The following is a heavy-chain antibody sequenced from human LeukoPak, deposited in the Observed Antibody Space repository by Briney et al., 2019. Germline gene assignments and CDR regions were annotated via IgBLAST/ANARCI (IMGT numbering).Heavy chain of an antibody. V-gene: IGHV3-74*01. D-gene: IGHD6-13*01. CDR3: ARLRSAAGIGKYFDY. CDR2: INSDGSST. J-gene: IGHJ4*02. CDR1: GFTFSSYW. Sequence: GGSLRLSCAASGFTFSSYWMHWVRQAPGKGLVWVSRINSDGSSTSYADSVKGRFTISRDNAKNTLYLQMNSLRAEDTAVYYCARLRSAAGIGKYFDYWGQGTLVTVSS.